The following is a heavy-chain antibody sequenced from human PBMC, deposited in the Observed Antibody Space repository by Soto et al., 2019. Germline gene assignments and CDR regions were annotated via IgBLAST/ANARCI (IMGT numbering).Heavy chain of an antibody. CDR1: GGSLRGHY. V-gene: IGHV4-34*01. CDR2: INHSGFT. J-gene: IGHJ4*02. CDR3: ARAAVKLGATLFDS. D-gene: IGHD1-26*01. Sequence: SETLSLTCAVSGGSLRGHYWSWIRQSPEKGLEWIGEINHSGFTNYNPTLKSRVTISRDASKNQFSLRLSSMTTADSAVYFCARAAVKLGATLFDSWGQGTLVTVSS.